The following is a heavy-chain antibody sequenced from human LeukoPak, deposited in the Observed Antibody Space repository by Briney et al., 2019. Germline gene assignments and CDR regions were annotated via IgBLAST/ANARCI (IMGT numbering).Heavy chain of an antibody. CDR3: AGGARRQQPFDY. J-gene: IGHJ4*02. CDR1: GFTFSDYY. Sequence: GGSLRLFCAASGFTFSDYYMSWIRQAPGKGLEWVSVIYSGGSTYYADSVKGRFTISRDNSKNTLYLQMNSLRAEDTAVYYCAGGARRQQPFDYWGQGTLVTVSS. V-gene: IGHV3-66*01. CDR2: IYSGGST. D-gene: IGHD6-13*01.